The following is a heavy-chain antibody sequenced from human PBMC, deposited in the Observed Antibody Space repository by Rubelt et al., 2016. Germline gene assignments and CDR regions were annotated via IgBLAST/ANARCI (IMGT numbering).Heavy chain of an antibody. Sequence: EVRLVESGGALIQPGGSLRLSCEASGLTFDNYAINWVRQLPGKGLGWVAGIDADGDGTYYADSGKGGFTISRDHSKNTVSLQMNSLRADDTAVYYCAKPGDFPGYSSAENAVDIWGQGAMVTVSS. CDR1: GLTFDNYA. D-gene: IGHD6-25*01. V-gene: IGHV3-23*04. CDR3: AKPGDFPGYSSAENAVDI. CDR2: IDADGDGT. J-gene: IGHJ3*02.